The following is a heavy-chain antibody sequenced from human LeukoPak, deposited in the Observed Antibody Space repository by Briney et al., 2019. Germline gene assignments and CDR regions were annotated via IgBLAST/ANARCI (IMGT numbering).Heavy chain of an antibody. CDR2: INHDGSAT. CDR3: ARDAKFGDAFDI. V-gene: IGHV3-74*01. J-gene: IGHJ3*02. CDR1: GFAFSGYW. Sequence: GGSLRLSCAASGFAFSGYWMHWVRQAPGKGLVWVSRINHDGSATIYADSVKGRSTISRDNSKNTLYLQMNSLRAEDTAVYYCARDAKFGDAFDIWGQGTMVTVSS. D-gene: IGHD3-16*01.